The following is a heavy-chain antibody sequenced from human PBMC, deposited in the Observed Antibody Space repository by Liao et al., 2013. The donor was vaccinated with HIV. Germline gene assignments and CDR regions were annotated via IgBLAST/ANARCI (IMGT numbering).Heavy chain of an antibody. D-gene: IGHD2-21*01. CDR3: ASGYCGGDCYWGPSYYFDY. CDR1: GGSISSYY. J-gene: IGHJ4*02. Sequence: QVQLQESGPGLVKPSETLSLTCTVSGGSISSYYWSWIRQPAGKGLEWIGRSYASGSITYNPSLKSRVTMSVDTSKNHFSLNLSSVTAADTAVYYCASGYCGGDCYWGPSYYFDYWGQGTLVTVSS. V-gene: IGHV4-4*07. CDR2: SYASGSI.